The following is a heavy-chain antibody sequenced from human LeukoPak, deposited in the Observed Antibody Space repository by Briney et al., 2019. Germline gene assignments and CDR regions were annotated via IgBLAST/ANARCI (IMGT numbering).Heavy chain of an antibody. V-gene: IGHV4-39*01. D-gene: IGHD1-20*01. CDR2: IYYSGST. Sequence: PSETLSHTCTLSGGSISSSSYYWGWLRQPPGRGREWLGSIYYSGSTYYNPSLKSRVTISVDTSKNQFSLKLSSVTAADTAVYYCARGRYNWNCDYWGQGTLVTVSS. CDR1: GGSISSSSYY. J-gene: IGHJ4*02. CDR3: ARGRYNWNCDY.